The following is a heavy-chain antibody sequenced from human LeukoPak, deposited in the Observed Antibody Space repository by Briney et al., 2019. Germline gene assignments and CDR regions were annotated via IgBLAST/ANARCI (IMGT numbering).Heavy chain of an antibody. Sequence: GRSLRLSCAASGFTFSNYGMHWVRQAPGKGLEWVVVISHDGSNNNYADSVKGRFTISRDNSKNTLYLQMNSLRPEDTAVYYCAKVRVGTAHFEYWGQGTLVTVSS. D-gene: IGHD2-15*01. CDR3: AKVRVGTAHFEY. V-gene: IGHV3-30*18. CDR1: GFTFSNYG. CDR2: ISHDGSNN. J-gene: IGHJ4*02.